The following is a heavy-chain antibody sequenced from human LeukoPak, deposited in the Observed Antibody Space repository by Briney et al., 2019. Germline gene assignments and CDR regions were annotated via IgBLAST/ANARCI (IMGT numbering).Heavy chain of an antibody. CDR2: ISGSGGST. Sequence: GGSLRLSCEASGFTFSSYAMSWVRQAPGKGLEWVSAISGSGGSTYYADSVKGRFTISRDNSKNTLYLQMNSLRAEDTAVYYCAKGYYSSSWYRNAIFDYWGQGTLVTVSS. D-gene: IGHD6-13*01. J-gene: IGHJ4*02. CDR3: AKGYYSSSWYRNAIFDY. V-gene: IGHV3-23*01. CDR1: GFTFSSYA.